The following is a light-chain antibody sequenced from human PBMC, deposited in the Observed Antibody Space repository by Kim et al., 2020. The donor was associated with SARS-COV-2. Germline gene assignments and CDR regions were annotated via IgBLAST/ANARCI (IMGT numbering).Light chain of an antibody. Sequence: SVGDRVTITCRASHSISNYLNWYQRKPGKAPELLIYGSSSLQSGVPSRFSGSGSGTDFTLTISSLQPEDFATYYCQQSYSTPPITFGQGTRLEIK. J-gene: IGKJ5*01. CDR2: GSS. V-gene: IGKV1-39*01. CDR1: HSISNY. CDR3: QQSYSTPPIT.